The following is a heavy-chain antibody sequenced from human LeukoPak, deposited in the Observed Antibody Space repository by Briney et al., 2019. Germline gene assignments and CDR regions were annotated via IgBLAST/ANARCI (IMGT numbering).Heavy chain of an antibody. CDR3: AREGDGSGYDFTLDY. CDR1: GYTFTGYY. D-gene: IGHD5-12*01. V-gene: IGHV1-2*06. CDR2: INPNSGGT. J-gene: IGHJ4*02. Sequence: ASVKVSCKASGYTFTGYYMHWVRQAPGQGLEWMGRINPNSGGTNYAQKFQGRVTMTRDTSISTAYMELSRLRSDDTAVYYCAREGDGSGYDFTLDYWGQGTLVTVSS.